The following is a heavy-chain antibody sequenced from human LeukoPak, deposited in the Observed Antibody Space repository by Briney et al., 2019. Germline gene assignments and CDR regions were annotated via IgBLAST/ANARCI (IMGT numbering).Heavy chain of an antibody. CDR3: AREGIVATLDY. V-gene: IGHV3-33*08. D-gene: IGHD5-12*01. CDR1: GFTFSNYW. J-gene: IGHJ4*02. Sequence: PGGSLRLSCVVSGFTFSNYWMHWVRQAPGKGLEWVAVIWYDGVNKYYADSVKGRFTISRDMPKNTLYLQMNSLRAEDTAVYYCAREGIVATLDYWGQGTLVTVSS. CDR2: IWYDGVNK.